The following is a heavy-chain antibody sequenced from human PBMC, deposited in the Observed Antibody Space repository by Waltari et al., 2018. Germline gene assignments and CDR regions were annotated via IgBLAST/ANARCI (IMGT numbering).Heavy chain of an antibody. Sequence: EVQLVESGGGLVQPGGSLGLSWAASGFTFGYLWMTWVRQAPGKGLEWVANIEEDGSVKYYADSVKGRFTISRDNAKNSLYLQMNSLRADDTAVYYCARDPGRLGSFIEYWGLGTLVTVS. V-gene: IGHV3-7*01. CDR1: GFTFGYLW. D-gene: IGHD3-10*01. J-gene: IGHJ4*02. CDR3: ARDPGRLGSFIEY. CDR2: IEEDGSVK.